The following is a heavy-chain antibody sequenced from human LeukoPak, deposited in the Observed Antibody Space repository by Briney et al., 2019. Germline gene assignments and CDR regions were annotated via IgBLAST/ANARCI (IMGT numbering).Heavy chain of an antibody. CDR1: GYSISSGYY. D-gene: IGHD3-10*01. V-gene: IGHV4-38-2*02. J-gene: IGHJ3*02. Sequence: SETLSLTCTVSGYSISSGYYWGWIRQPPGKGLEWIGEINHSGCTNYNPSLKSRVTISVDTSKNQFSLKLSSVTAADTAVYYCARWGFSAARFDAFDIWGQGTMVTVSS. CDR2: INHSGCT. CDR3: ARWGFSAARFDAFDI.